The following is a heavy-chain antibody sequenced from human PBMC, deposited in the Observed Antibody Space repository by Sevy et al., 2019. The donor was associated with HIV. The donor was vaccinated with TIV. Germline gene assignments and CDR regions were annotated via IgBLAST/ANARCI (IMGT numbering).Heavy chain of an antibody. D-gene: IGHD3-22*01. CDR3: AKDSYFDNTLFDY. J-gene: IGHJ4*02. V-gene: IGHV3-23*01. CDR2: ISGSGGST. CDR1: GVTISNYA. Sequence: GGSLRLSCATSGVTISNYAMNWVRQAPGKGLEWVSGISGSGGSTYYADSVKGRFTISRDNSKNTLYLQMNSLRAEDTALYYCAKDSYFDNTLFDYWGQGTLVTVSS.